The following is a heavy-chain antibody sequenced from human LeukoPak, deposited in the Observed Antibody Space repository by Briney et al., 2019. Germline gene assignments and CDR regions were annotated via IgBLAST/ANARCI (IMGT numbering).Heavy chain of an antibody. Sequence: GGSLQISCKGSGSNFTSYWIGWGRQLPGKGLEWMGIIYPGDSDTRYSPSFQGQVTISADKSISTAYLQWSSLKASDTAMYYCARHDYGDYGYFQHWGQGTLVTVSS. J-gene: IGHJ1*01. CDR1: GSNFTSYW. CDR2: IYPGDSDT. D-gene: IGHD4-17*01. CDR3: ARHDYGDYGYFQH. V-gene: IGHV5-51*01.